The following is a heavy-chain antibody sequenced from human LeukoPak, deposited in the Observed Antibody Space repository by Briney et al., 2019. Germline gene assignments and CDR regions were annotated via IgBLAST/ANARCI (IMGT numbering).Heavy chain of an antibody. CDR3: ARLVYYDSSGTWFDP. CDR2: ITVYNGNT. Sequence: ASVKVSCKASGYTFSSYGISWVRQAPGQGLEWMRWITVYNGNTNYLQKFQGRVTMTTDTSTSTAYMELRSLRSDDTAVYYCARLVYYDSSGTWFDPWGQGTLSPSPQ. V-gene: IGHV1-18*01. CDR1: GYTFSSYG. D-gene: IGHD3-22*01. J-gene: IGHJ5*02.